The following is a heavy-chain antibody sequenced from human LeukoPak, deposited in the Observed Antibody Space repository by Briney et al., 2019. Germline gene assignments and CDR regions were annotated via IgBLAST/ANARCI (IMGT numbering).Heavy chain of an antibody. CDR1: GYTFTSYG. CDR3: ARAEHGRYRYDNSGYYPDY. D-gene: IGHD3-22*01. Sequence: ASVKVSCKASGYTFTSYGISWVRQAPGQGLEWMGWISAYNGNTNYAQKVQGRVTMTTDTSTSTAHMELRSLRSDDTAVYYCARAEHGRYRYDNSGYYPDYWGQGTLVTVSS. CDR2: ISAYNGNT. V-gene: IGHV1-18*01. J-gene: IGHJ4*02.